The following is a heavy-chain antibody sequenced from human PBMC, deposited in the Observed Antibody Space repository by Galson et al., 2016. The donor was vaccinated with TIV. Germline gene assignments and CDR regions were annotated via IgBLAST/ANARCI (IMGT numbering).Heavy chain of an antibody. V-gene: IGHV3-11*01. CDR3: ARDCSNTNCYTDPIYFDS. J-gene: IGHJ4*02. D-gene: IGHD2-2*02. CDR1: GFTFSDYY. CDR2: IGSSGRII. Sequence: SLRLSCAASGFTFSDYYMSWIRQAPGKGLEWISYIGSSGRIIYYADSVKGRFTISRDNAKSSLYLQMNSLRVEDTAVYYCARDCSNTNCYTDPIYFDSWGQGVLVTVSS.